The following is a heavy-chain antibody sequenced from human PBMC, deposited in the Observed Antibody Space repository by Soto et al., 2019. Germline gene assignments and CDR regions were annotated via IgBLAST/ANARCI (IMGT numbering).Heavy chain of an antibody. Sequence: KPSETLSLTCTVSGGSISSYYWSWIRQPPGKGLDWIGYIYYSGSTNYNPSLKSRVTISVDTSKNQFFLKLSSVTAADTAVYYCARALGAYDFWSGYLVCYFDYWGQGNLVTVSS. V-gene: IGHV4-59*01. CDR3: ARALGAYDFWSGYLVCYFDY. CDR1: GGSISSYY. J-gene: IGHJ4*02. CDR2: IYYSGST. D-gene: IGHD3-3*01.